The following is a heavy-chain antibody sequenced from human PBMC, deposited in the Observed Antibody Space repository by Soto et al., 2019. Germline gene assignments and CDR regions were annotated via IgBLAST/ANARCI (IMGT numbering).Heavy chain of an antibody. J-gene: IGHJ5*02. V-gene: IGHV1-3*01. Sequence: ASVKVSCKASGYTFTSYAMHWVRQAPGQRLEWMGWINAGNGNTKYSQKFQGRVTMTTDTSTSTAYMELRSLRSDDTAVYYCARDHSDWNDVSWFDPWGQGTLVTVSS. CDR1: GYTFTSYA. D-gene: IGHD1-1*01. CDR2: INAGNGNT. CDR3: ARDHSDWNDVSWFDP.